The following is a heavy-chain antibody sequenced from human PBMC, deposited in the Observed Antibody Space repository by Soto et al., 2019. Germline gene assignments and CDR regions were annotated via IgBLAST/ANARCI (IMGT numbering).Heavy chain of an antibody. Sequence: PSETLSLTCTVSGGSVSSGSYYWSWIRQPPGKGLEWIGYIYYSGSTNYNPSLKSRVTISVDTSKNQFSLKLSSVTAADTAVYYCARDREIQRGPANRFDPWGQGTLVTVYS. CDR1: GGSVSSGSYY. D-gene: IGHD5-18*01. CDR2: IYYSGST. CDR3: ARDREIQRGPANRFDP. J-gene: IGHJ5*02. V-gene: IGHV4-61*01.